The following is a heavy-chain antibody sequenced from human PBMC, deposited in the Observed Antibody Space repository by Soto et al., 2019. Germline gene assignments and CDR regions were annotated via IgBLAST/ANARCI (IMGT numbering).Heavy chain of an antibody. Sequence: GASVKVSCKASGYTFTSYYMHWVRQAPGQGLEWMGIINPSGGSTSYAQKFQGWVTMTRDTSISTAYMELSRLRSDDTAVYYCAREYDGRWFDPWGQGTLVTVSS. CDR2: INPSGGST. V-gene: IGHV1-46*01. D-gene: IGHD1-1*01. J-gene: IGHJ5*02. CDR3: AREYDGRWFDP. CDR1: GYTFTSYY.